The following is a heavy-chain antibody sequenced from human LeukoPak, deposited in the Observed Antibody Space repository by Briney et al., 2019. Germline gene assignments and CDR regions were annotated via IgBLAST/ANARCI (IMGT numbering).Heavy chain of an antibody. D-gene: IGHD1-26*01. CDR1: GFSFSSYN. CDR2: ISKSGDTI. J-gene: IGHJ4*02. V-gene: IGHV3-48*01. CDR3: ARGAVVGATLYYFVY. Sequence: GGSLRLSCAASGFSFSSYNMNWVRLTPGKGLEWVSHISKSGDTIYYADSVRGRFTISRDNARNSLYLQMNTLRAEDTAVYYCARGAVVGATLYYFVYWGQGTLVTVSS.